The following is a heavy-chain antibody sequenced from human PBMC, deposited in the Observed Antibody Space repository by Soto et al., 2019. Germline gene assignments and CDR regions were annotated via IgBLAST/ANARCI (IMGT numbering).Heavy chain of an antibody. D-gene: IGHD2-2*01. J-gene: IGHJ4*02. CDR1: GYTFTGYY. V-gene: IGHV1-2*04. CDR3: ARDQRDCSSTSCYDFDY. CDR2: INPNSGST. Sequence: ASVKVSCKASGYTFTGYYMHWVRQAPGQGLEWMGWINPNSGSTNYAQKFQGWVTMTRDTSISTAYMELSRLRSDDTAVYYCARDQRDCSSTSCYDFDYWGQGTLVTVSS.